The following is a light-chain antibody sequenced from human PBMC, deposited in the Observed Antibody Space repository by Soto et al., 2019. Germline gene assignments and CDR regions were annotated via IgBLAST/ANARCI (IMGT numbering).Light chain of an antibody. CDR3: QQYNNWPPWT. CDR1: QSVSSY. CDR2: GAS. V-gene: IGKV3D-15*01. J-gene: IGKJ1*01. Sequence: EIVLTQSPATLSLSPGERATLSCRASQSVSSYLAWYQQKPGQAPRLLIYGASSGATGIPDRFSGSGSGTDFTLTISSLQSEDFAVYYCQQYNNWPPWTFGQGTKVDIK.